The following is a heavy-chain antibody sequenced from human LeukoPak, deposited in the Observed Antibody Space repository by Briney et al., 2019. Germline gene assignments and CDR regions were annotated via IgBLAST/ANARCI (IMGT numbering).Heavy chain of an antibody. CDR1: RDTFSNYA. V-gene: IGHV1-69*13. CDR3: ARPMYDFWSGYPLISDY. J-gene: IGHJ4*02. CDR2: IIPIFGTA. D-gene: IGHD3-3*01. Sequence: ASVKVSCKASRDTFSNYAINWVRQAPGQGLEWMGGIIPIFGTANYAQKFQDRVTFIADESTSTVYMELSSLRSEDTAVYYCARPMYDFWSGYPLISDYWGQGTLVTVSS.